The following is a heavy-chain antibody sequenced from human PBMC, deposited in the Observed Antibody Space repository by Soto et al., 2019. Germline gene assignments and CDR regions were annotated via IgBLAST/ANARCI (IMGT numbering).Heavy chain of an antibody. CDR1: EFAFSTHA. Sequence: VGSLRLSCAASEFAFSTHAMHWVRQAPGEGLEWVAVISFDGTNKYYADSVKGRFTISRDNSRSTLYLQMNSLRIEDTAVYYCSASRDYNWFDPWGQGTLVTVSS. CDR2: ISFDGTNK. CDR3: SASRDYNWFDP. V-gene: IGHV3-30-3*01. D-gene: IGHD2-21*02. J-gene: IGHJ5*02.